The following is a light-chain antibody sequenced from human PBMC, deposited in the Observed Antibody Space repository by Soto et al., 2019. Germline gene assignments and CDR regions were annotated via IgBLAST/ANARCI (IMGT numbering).Light chain of an antibody. V-gene: IGKV3-20*01. Sequence: EIVLTQSPGTLSLSPGERVTLSCRTSQSISNNHLAWYQQKPGQAPRLLIHGTSNRATGVPDRFSGSGSGTDFTLTFSRLAPEDSAVYYCEYYGTSITFGGGTKVDIK. CDR1: QSISNNH. CDR2: GTS. CDR3: EYYGTSIT. J-gene: IGKJ4*01.